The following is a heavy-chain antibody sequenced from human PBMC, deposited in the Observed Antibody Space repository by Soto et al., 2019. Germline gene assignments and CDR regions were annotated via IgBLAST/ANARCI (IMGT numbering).Heavy chain of an antibody. Sequence: GGSLRLSCVASGFTLSNYNMNWVRQAPGKGLEWVSHISGSSIYIHYADSVRGRFTISRDNAKNSVYLQMDSLRVEDTAVYYCAREGALKPFSSWGQGALVTVSS. CDR3: AREGALKPFSS. CDR2: ISGSSIYI. J-gene: IGHJ5*02. V-gene: IGHV3-21*01. CDR1: GFTLSNYN.